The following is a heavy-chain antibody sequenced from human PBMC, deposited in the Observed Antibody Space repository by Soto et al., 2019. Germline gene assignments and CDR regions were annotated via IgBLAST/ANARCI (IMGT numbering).Heavy chain of an antibody. Sequence: EVQLVESGGALVQQGGSLRFSCVASGVRVIYNYMSWVRQAPGKGLEWISIIYTGGNTHYGDSVKGRFTISRDTSKNTVFLHMRNLRAEDTAVYYCARESVKTYNGYDVLRGQFDHWGQVTLVTVSS. D-gene: IGHD5-12*01. CDR3: ARESVKTYNGYDVLRGQFDH. J-gene: IGHJ4*02. CDR2: IYTGGNT. V-gene: IGHV3-66*01. CDR1: GVRVIYNY.